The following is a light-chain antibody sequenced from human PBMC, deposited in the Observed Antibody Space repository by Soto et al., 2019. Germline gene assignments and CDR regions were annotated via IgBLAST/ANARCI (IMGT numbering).Light chain of an antibody. CDR2: GAS. V-gene: IGKV3-20*01. CDR1: QTVSSNY. CDR3: QQYGSSPQT. J-gene: IGKJ5*01. Sequence: DIVLAQSPGTLSLSPGERATLSCRAGQTVSSNYLAWYQQKFGQAPRLLIYGASSRATGIPDRFSGSGSGTDFTLTISRLEPEDFAVYYCQQYGSSPQTFGQGTRLEIK.